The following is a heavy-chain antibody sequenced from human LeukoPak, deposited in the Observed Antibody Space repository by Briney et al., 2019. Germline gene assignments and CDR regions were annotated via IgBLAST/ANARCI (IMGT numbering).Heavy chain of an antibody. D-gene: IGHD3-22*01. V-gene: IGHV1-18*01. CDR3: ARDSYYYDNSGGSDY. CDR2: ISAYNDNT. J-gene: IGHJ4*02. CDR1: GGTFSSYG. Sequence: ASVKVSCKASGGTFSSYGINWVRQAPGQGLEWMGWISAYNDNTNYAQKLQGRVTMTTDTSTSTAYMELRSLRSDDTAVYYCARDSYYYDNSGGSDYWGQGTLVTVSS.